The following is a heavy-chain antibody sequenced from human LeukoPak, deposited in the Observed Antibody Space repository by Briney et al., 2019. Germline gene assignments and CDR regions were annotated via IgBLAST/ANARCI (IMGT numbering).Heavy chain of an antibody. CDR1: GFTFSSYS. CDR3: ARDRSVVGDAFDI. Sequence: GGSLRLSCAASGFTFSSYSMNWVRQAPGKRLEWVSSITSSSSYIYYADSVKGRFTISRDNAKNSLYLQMNSLRAEDTAVYYCARDRSVVGDAFDIWGQGTMVTVSS. J-gene: IGHJ3*02. CDR2: ITSSSSYI. V-gene: IGHV3-21*01. D-gene: IGHD2-15*01.